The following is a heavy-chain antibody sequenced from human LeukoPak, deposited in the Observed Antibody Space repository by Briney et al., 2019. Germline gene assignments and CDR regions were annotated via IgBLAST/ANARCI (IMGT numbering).Heavy chain of an antibody. CDR2: ISGSGGST. V-gene: IGHV3-23*01. D-gene: IGHD6-19*01. CDR1: GFTFSSYG. J-gene: IGHJ5*02. Sequence: GGSLRLSCAASGFTFSSYGMSRVRQAPGKGLEWVSAISGSGGSTYYADSVKGRFTISRDNSKNTLYLQMNSLRAEDTAVYYCAKDPYSSGWYGRWFDPWGQGTLVTVSS. CDR3: AKDPYSSGWYGRWFDP.